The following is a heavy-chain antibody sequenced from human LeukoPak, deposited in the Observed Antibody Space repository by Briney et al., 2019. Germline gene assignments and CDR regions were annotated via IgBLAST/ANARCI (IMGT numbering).Heavy chain of an antibody. Sequence: SSETLSLTCSVSGGSIRTYYWSWIRQPPGKGLEWIGYMYYSGSTNYSPSLKSRVTISVDTSKNQFSLKLSSVTAADTAVYYCARGGYSSSRSNFGGWFDPWGQGTLVTVSS. J-gene: IGHJ5*02. CDR3: ARGGYSSSRSNFGGWFDP. CDR1: GGSIRTYY. V-gene: IGHV4-59*01. CDR2: MYYSGST. D-gene: IGHD6-13*01.